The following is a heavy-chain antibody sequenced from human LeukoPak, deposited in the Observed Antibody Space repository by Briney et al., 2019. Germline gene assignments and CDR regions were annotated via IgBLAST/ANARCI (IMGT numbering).Heavy chain of an antibody. CDR3: ARDLFGSGWYEVLTPGYYMDV. D-gene: IGHD6-19*01. CDR2: ISSSGSTI. CDR1: GFTFSSYE. V-gene: IGHV3-48*03. Sequence: PGGSLRLSCAASGFTFSSYEMNWVRQAPGKGLEWVSYISSSGSTIYYADSVKGRFTISRDNAKNSLYLQMSSLRAEDTAVYYCARDLFGSGWYEVLTPGYYMDVWGKGTTVTVSS. J-gene: IGHJ6*03.